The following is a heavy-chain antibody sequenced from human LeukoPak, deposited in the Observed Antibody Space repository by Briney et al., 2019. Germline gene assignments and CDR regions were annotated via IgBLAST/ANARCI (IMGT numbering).Heavy chain of an antibody. D-gene: IGHD6-13*01. Sequence: GGSLRLSCAASGFTFSSYAMSWVRQAPGKGLEWVSAITGGAGSTYYADSVKGRSTISRDNSKNTLHLQMNTLRAEDTAVYYCASRIATAGGVDYWGQGTLVTVSS. J-gene: IGHJ4*02. CDR1: GFTFSSYA. V-gene: IGHV3-23*01. CDR3: ASRIATAGGVDY. CDR2: ITGGAGST.